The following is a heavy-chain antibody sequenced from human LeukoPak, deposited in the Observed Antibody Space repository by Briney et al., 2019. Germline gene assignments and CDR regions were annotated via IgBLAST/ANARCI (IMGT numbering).Heavy chain of an antibody. J-gene: IGHJ4*02. CDR1: GFTFSSYG. V-gene: IGHV3-33*01. D-gene: IGHD4-17*01. Sequence: GRSLRLSCAASGFTFSSYGMHWVRQAPGKGLEWVAVIWYDGSNKYYADSVKGRFTISRDNSKNTLYLQMNSLRAEDTAVYYCARDPTAVSNQPQYYFDFWGQGTLVTVSS. CDR2: IWYDGSNK. CDR3: ARDPTAVSNQPQYYFDF.